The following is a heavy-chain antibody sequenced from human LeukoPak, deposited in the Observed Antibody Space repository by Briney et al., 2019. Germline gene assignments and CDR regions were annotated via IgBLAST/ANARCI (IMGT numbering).Heavy chain of an antibody. Sequence: ASVKVSCKASGGTFSSYAISWVRQAPGQGLEWMGWISAYNGNTNYAQKLQGRVTMTTDTSTSTAYMELRSLRSDDTAVYYCARDYYYDSSGSFDYWGQGTLVTVSS. V-gene: IGHV1-18*01. CDR2: ISAYNGNT. J-gene: IGHJ4*02. CDR1: GGTFSSYA. CDR3: ARDYYYDSSGSFDY. D-gene: IGHD3-22*01.